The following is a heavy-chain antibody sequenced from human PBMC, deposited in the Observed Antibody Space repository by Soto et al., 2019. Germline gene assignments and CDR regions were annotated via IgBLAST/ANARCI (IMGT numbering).Heavy chain of an antibody. V-gene: IGHV3-30-3*01. CDR3: AREDCSSTSCDAGGLDY. CDR1: GFTFSSYA. CDR2: ISYDGSNK. D-gene: IGHD2-2*01. Sequence: PGRSLRLSCAASGFTFSSYAMHWVRQAPGKGLEWVAVISYDGSNKYYADSVKGRFTISRDNSKNTLYLQMNSLRAEDTAVYYCAREDCSSTSCDAGGLDYWGQGTLVTVTS. J-gene: IGHJ4*02.